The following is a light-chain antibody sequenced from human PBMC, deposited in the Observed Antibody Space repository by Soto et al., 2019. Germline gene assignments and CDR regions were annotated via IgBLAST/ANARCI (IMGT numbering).Light chain of an antibody. CDR2: KTS. Sequence: DIHMTQSPSTLSASVGDRVTITCRASQSISVWLAWYQQKPGKAPNLLIYKTSSLETGVPSRFSGSGSRTDFTLTISSLQPDDFATYYCQHYNYYSWTFGQGTKVEIK. CDR1: QSISVW. V-gene: IGKV1-5*03. CDR3: QHYNYYSWT. J-gene: IGKJ1*01.